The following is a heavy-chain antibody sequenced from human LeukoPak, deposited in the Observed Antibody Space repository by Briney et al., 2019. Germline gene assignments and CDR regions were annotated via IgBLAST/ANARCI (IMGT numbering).Heavy chain of an antibody. Sequence: SVKVSCKASGYTFTRYGISWVRQAPCQGLEWMGWISAYNGNTNSAQKLQGRVTMTTDTSTSTAYMELRSLRSDDTAVYYCASTIAVAGTGAFDIWGQGTMVTVSS. D-gene: IGHD6-19*01. CDR3: ASTIAVAGTGAFDI. V-gene: IGHV1-18*01. CDR1: GYTFTRYG. CDR2: ISAYNGNT. J-gene: IGHJ3*02.